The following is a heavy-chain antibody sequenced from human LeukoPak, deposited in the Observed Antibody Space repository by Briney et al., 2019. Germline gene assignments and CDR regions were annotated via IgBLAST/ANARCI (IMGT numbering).Heavy chain of an antibody. D-gene: IGHD4-17*01. Sequence: SETLSLTCGVSGYSISRGYYWAWIRQPPGKGLKWIGTIYHIGSTYYTPSLGSRVTISVDTSKNQFSLKLSSVTAADTAVYYCARAARDYGPYNWFDPWGQGTLVTVSS. CDR2: IYHIGST. J-gene: IGHJ5*02. V-gene: IGHV4-38-2*01. CDR1: GYSISRGYY. CDR3: ARAARDYGPYNWFDP.